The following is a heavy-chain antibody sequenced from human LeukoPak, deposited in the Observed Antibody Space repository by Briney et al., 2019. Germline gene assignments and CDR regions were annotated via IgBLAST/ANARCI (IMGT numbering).Heavy chain of an antibody. D-gene: IGHD6-6*01. V-gene: IGHV1-24*01. CDR3: ARAPMSIAARPFSYYYGMDV. J-gene: IGHJ6*02. CDR2: FDPEDGET. Sequence: AASVKVSCKVSGYTLTELSMHWVRQAPGKGLEWMGGFDPEDGETIYAQKFQGRVTMTEDTSTDTAYMELSSLRSEDTAVYYCARAPMSIAARPFSYYYGMDVWGQGTTVTVSS. CDR1: GYTLTELS.